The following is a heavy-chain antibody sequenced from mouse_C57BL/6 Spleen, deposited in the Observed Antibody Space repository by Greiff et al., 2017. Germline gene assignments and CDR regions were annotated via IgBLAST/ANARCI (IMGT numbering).Heavy chain of an antibody. D-gene: IGHD2-13*01. CDR1: GYAFSSSW. CDR2: IYPGDGDT. CDR3: ARVTGTRYFDV. Sequence: VQVVESGPELVKPGASVKISCKASGYAFSSSWMNWVKQRPGKGLEWIGRIYPGDGDTNYNGNFKGKATLTADKSSSTAYMQLSSLTSEDSAVYFCARVTGTRYFDVWGTGTTVTVSS. J-gene: IGHJ1*03. V-gene: IGHV1-82*01.